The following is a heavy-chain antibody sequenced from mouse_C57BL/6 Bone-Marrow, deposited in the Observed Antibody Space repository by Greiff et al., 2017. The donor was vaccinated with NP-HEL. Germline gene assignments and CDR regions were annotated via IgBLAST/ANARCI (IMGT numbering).Heavy chain of an antibody. CDR1: CSPFPSSW. Sequence: QLQLKQPVAELVMPGSSVTLSCKSSCSPFPSSWLHWVTQRPGPGLAWIGEIDPSDSYTNYNQKFKGKSTLTVDKSSSTAYMQLSSLTSEDSAVYYCAAPIYYDYDYYAMDYWGQGTSVTVSS. J-gene: IGHJ4*01. CDR3: AAPIYYDYDYYAMDY. CDR2: IDPSDSYT. V-gene: IGHV1-69*01. D-gene: IGHD2-4*01.